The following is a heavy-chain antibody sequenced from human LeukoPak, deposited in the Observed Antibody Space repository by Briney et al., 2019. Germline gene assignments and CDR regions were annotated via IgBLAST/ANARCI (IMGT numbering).Heavy chain of an antibody. CDR3: ARGSGWQQPYYYYGMDV. V-gene: IGHV3-23*01. J-gene: IGHJ6*02. D-gene: IGHD6-13*01. Sequence: GGSLRLSCAASGFTFSTYAMTWVRQAPGKGLEWVSGISGNSDMTYYADSVKGRFTISRDNSKNTLYLQMNSLRAEDTAVYYCARGSGWQQPYYYYGMDVWGQGTTVTVSS. CDR1: GFTFSTYA. CDR2: ISGNSDMT.